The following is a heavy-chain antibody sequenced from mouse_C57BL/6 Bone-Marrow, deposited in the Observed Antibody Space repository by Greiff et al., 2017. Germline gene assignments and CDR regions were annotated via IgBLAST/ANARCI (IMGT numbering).Heavy chain of an antibody. CDR2: ISSGSSTI. CDR1: GFTFSDHG. J-gene: IGHJ3*01. V-gene: IGHV5-17*01. Sequence: EVKVVESGGGLVKPGGSLKLSCAASGFTFSDHGMHWVRQAPEKGLEWVAYISSGSSTIYYADTVKGRFTISRDNAKNTLFLQMTSLRSEDTAMYYCARDCPWFAYWGQGTLVTVSA. CDR3: ARDCPWFAY.